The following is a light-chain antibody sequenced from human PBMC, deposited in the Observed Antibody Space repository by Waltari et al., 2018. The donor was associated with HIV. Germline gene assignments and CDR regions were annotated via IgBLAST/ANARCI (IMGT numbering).Light chain of an antibody. CDR2: DIN. CDR1: SSNTGKND. Sequence: QAVLTQPPSVSAAPGQKVTLSCPERSSNTGKNDVSWYKQVPGKAPKVLIYDINKLPPGVPYRFFGSRSGTSATLGVAGIQTGDEADYYCGTWDTSLSAGVFGGGTKLTVL. J-gene: IGLJ3*02. CDR3: GTWDTSLSAGV. V-gene: IGLV1-51*01.